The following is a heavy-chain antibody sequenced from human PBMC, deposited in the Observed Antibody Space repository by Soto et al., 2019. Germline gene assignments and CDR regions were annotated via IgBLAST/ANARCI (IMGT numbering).Heavy chain of an antibody. CDR2: IYYSGNT. J-gene: IGHJ1*01. Sequence: SETLSLTCTVSGDSISSGDYYWSWIRQPPGKGLECIGCIYYSGNTYYNPSLKRRFSISVDTSKNQFSLQLSSVTVADTAVYYCARNFNRYSSTAAPLEHWGLGTLFTVSS. V-gene: IGHV4-30-4*01. CDR3: ARNFNRYSSTAAPLEH. CDR1: GDSISSGDYY. D-gene: IGHD6-13*01.